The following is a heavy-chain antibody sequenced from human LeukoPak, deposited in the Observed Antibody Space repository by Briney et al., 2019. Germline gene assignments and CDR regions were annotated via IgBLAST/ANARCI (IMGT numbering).Heavy chain of an antibody. CDR3: AKDPFSSSWSFDY. J-gene: IGHJ4*02. D-gene: IGHD6-13*01. CDR2: ISYDGSNK. CDR1: GFTFSSYA. V-gene: IGHV3-30-3*01. Sequence: GGSLRLSCAASGFTFSSYAMHWVRQAPGKGLEWVAVISYDGSNKYYADSVKGQFTISRDNSKNTLYLQMNSLRAEDTAVYYCAKDPFSSSWSFDYWGQGTLVPVSS.